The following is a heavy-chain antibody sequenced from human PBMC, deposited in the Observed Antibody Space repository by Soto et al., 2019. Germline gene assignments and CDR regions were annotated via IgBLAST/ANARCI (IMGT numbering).Heavy chain of an antibody. CDR2: IIPIFGTA. V-gene: IGHV1-69*13. D-gene: IGHD3-10*01. CDR3: ARDKVITMVRGVIPRWFDP. CDR1: GGTFSSYA. J-gene: IGHJ5*02. Sequence: SVKVSCKASGGTFSSYAISWVRQAPGQGLEWMGGIIPIFGTANYAQKFQGRVTITADESTSTAYMELSSLRSEDTAVYYCARDKVITMVRGVIPRWFDPWGQG.